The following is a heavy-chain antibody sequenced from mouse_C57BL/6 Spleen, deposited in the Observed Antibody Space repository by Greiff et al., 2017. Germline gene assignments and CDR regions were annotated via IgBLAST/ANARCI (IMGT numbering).Heavy chain of an antibody. CDR2: FYPGDGDT. D-gene: IGHD1-1*01. J-gene: IGHJ1*03. CDR3: ARPIDYYGSSYRYFDV. Sequence: QVQLQQSGPELVKPGASVKISCKASGYAFSSSWLNCVKQRPGKGLEWIGRFYPGDGDTNYNGKFKGKGTLTADKSSRTDYMQISSLTSEDSAVYFCARPIDYYGSSYRYFDVWGTGTTGTVSS. CDR1: GYAFSSSW. V-gene: IGHV1-82*01.